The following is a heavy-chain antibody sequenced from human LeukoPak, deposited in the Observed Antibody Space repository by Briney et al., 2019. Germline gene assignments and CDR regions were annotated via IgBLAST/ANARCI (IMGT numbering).Heavy chain of an antibody. CDR3: ARGRITMVRGVNY. CDR1: GYTFTGYY. D-gene: IGHD3-10*01. J-gene: IGHJ4*02. CDR2: INPNSGGT. Sequence: EASVKVSCKASGYTFTGYYMHWVRQAPGQGLEWMGWINPNSGGTNYAQKFQGRVTMTRDTSISTAYMELSRLRSDDTAVYYCARGRITMVRGVNYWGQGTLVTVSS. V-gene: IGHV1-2*02.